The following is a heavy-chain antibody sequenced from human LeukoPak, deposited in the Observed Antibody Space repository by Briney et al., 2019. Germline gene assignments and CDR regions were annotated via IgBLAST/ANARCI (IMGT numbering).Heavy chain of an antibody. J-gene: IGHJ5*02. V-gene: IGHV1-18*01. Sequence: GASVKVSCKASGYTFTSYGISWVGQAPGQGLEWRGWISAYNGNTTYPQKLQARVTMTTDTSTSTAYMELRSLRSDDTAVYYCARSSKYDFWSGYYTVSNWFDPWGQGTLVTVSS. CDR1: GYTFTSYG. CDR3: ARSSKYDFWSGYYTVSNWFDP. D-gene: IGHD3-3*01. CDR2: ISAYNGNT.